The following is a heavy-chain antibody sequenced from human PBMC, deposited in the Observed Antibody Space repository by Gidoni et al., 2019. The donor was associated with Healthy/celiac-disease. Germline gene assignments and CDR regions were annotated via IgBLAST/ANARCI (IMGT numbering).Heavy chain of an antibody. V-gene: IGHV3-23*01. CDR3: AKSVVGATAGEGY. CDR1: GFTFSSYA. J-gene: IGHJ4*02. Sequence: EVQLLESGGGLVQPGGSLRLSCAASGFTFSSYAMSWVRQAPGKGLEWVSAISGSGGSTYYADSVKGRFTISRDNSKNTLYLQMNILRAEDTAVYYCAKSVVGATAGEGYWGQGTLVTVSS. CDR2: ISGSGGST. D-gene: IGHD1-26*01.